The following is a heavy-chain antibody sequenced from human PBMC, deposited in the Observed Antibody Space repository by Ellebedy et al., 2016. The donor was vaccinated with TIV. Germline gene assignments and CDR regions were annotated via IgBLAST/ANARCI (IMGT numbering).Heavy chain of an antibody. D-gene: IGHD3-10*01. J-gene: IGHJ4*02. V-gene: IGHV3-23*01. Sequence: GESLKISCAASGFTFSSYGMHWVRQAPGRGLEWVSTISGSGGGTYYTDSVKGRFTISRDNSKNTLYLQMNSLRAGDTAIYYCARLRYFGSGSYSDYWGQGTLVTVSS. CDR2: ISGSGGGT. CDR1: GFTFSSYG. CDR3: ARLRYFGSGSYSDY.